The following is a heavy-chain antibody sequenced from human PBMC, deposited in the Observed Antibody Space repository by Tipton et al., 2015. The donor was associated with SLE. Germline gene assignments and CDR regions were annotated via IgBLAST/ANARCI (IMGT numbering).Heavy chain of an antibody. CDR2: IYTSGST. V-gene: IGHV4-4*08. CDR1: GGSIGSYY. Sequence: TLSLTCTVSGGSIGSYYWSWIRQPPGKGLEWIGYIYTSGSTNYNPSLKSRVTISVDTSKNQFSLKLSSVTAADTAVYYCARPLWFGESPAFDIWGQGTMVTVSS. D-gene: IGHD3-10*01. CDR3: ARPLWFGESPAFDI. J-gene: IGHJ3*02.